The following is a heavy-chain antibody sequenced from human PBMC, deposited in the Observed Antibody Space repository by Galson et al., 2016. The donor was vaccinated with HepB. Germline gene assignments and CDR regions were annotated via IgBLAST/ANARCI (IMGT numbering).Heavy chain of an antibody. V-gene: IGHV3-23*01. Sequence: SLRLSCAASEFTFTSYAMSWVRQAPGKGLEWVSSINISGGRTQYADSVKGRFTTSRDNSKNTLFLQMNSLRAEDTALYYCAKDRWTGQLLPHGFDYWGQGTLVTVSS. CDR1: EFTFTSYA. D-gene: IGHD6-6*01. CDR3: AKDRWTGQLLPHGFDY. J-gene: IGHJ4*02. CDR2: INISGGRT.